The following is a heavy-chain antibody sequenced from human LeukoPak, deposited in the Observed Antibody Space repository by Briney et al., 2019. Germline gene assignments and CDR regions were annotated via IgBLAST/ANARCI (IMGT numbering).Heavy chain of an antibody. CDR3: AIVMTTVTTYLDY. V-gene: IGHV1-69*13. D-gene: IGHD4-17*01. J-gene: IGHJ4*02. CDR2: IIPIFGTA. CDR1: GGTFSSYA. Sequence: ASVKVSCKASGGTFSSYAISWVRQAPGQGLEWMGGIIPIFGTANYAQKSQGRVTITADESTSTAYMELSSLRSEDTAVYYCAIVMTTVTTYLDYWGQGTLVTVSS.